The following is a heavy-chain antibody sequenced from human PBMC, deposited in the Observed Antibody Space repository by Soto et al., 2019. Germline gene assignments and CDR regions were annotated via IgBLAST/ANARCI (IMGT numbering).Heavy chain of an antibody. J-gene: IGHJ6*02. V-gene: IGHV4-34*02. CDR3: ALCGSHNKYYYYGVDV. CDR1: GGSFSGYY. Sequence: QVQLQQWGAGLLKPSETLSLTCAGYGGSFSGYYWSWIRQTPGKGLEWIGEINHSGGTNYNPSLKSRVNISVDTSKTQFSLKLSSVTAADTAVYYWALCGSHNKYYYYGVDVWGQGTTVTVSS. CDR2: INHSGGT. D-gene: IGHD1-26*01.